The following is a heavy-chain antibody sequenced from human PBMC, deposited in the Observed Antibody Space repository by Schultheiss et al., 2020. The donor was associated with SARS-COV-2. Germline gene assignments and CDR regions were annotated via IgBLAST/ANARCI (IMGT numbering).Heavy chain of an antibody. CDR3: ARVQTPHFDY. CDR1: GGSFSGYY. V-gene: IGHV4-34*01. Sequence: SETLSLTCAVYGGSFSGYYWSWIRQPPGKGLEWIGEINHSGSTNYNPSLESRVAISLDTSKNQFSLKLSSVTAADTAVYYCARVQTPHFDYWGQGTLVTVSS. CDR2: INHSGST. J-gene: IGHJ4*02.